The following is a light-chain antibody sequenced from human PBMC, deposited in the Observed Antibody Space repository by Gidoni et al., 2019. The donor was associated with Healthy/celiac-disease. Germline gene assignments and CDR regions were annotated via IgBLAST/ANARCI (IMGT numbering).Light chain of an antibody. V-gene: IGKV3-11*01. CDR2: DAS. Sequence: EIVLTQSPATLSLSPGERATLSCRASQSVSSYLAWYQQKPGQAPRLLIYDASNRAPGIPARFSGSGSGTDFTLPISSLEPEDFAVYYCQQRSNWPPVWTFGQGTKVEIK. J-gene: IGKJ1*01. CDR1: QSVSSY. CDR3: QQRSNWPPVWT.